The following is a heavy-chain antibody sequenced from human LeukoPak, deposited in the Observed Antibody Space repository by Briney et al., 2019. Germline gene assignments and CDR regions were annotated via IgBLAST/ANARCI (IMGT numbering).Heavy chain of an antibody. Sequence: SETLSLTCTVSGGSISSYYWSWIRQSPEKGLEWIGYIYSSGSTNYNPSLKSRVTMSVDTSKNQLSLKVSSVTAADTAVYYCARVFDSGSQAYFYYMDVWGKGTTVIISS. CDR2: IYSSGST. CDR3: ARVFDSGSQAYFYYMDV. V-gene: IGHV4-59*01. CDR1: GGSISSYY. J-gene: IGHJ6*03. D-gene: IGHD3-10*01.